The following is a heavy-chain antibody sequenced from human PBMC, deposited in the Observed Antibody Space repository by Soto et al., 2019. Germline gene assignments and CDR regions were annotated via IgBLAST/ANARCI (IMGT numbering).Heavy chain of an antibody. J-gene: IGHJ6*02. Sequence: QVQLEQSGAEVKKPGSSVKVSCKASGGTFRNSAISWVRQAPGQGLEWMGGIMPIFRTPDYAQKFQGWVTITADESTNTAYMELSGLRSDDTAVYYCARDNDRPQVGGNYYYILEVWGHGTTVTVSS. CDR1: GGTFRNSA. CDR3: ARDNDRPQVGGNYYYILEV. D-gene: IGHD1-1*01. CDR2: IMPIFRTP. V-gene: IGHV1-69*12.